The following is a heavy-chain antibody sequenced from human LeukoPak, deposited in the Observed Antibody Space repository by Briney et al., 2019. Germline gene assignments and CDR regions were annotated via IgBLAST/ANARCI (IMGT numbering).Heavy chain of an antibody. CDR1: GFTVSSNY. J-gene: IGHJ4*02. CDR2: IYSGGST. D-gene: IGHD3-10*01. V-gene: IGHV3-53*01. Sequence: PGGSLRLSCAASGFTVSSNYMSWVRQAPGKGLEWVSVIYSGGSTYYADSVKGRFTISRDNSKNTLYLQMNSLRAEDTAVYYCAKEIKPLGYGSGSYFDYWGQGTLVTVSS. CDR3: AKEIKPLGYGSGSYFDY.